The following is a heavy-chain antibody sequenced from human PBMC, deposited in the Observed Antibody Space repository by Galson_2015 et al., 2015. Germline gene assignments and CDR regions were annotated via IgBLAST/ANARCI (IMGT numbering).Heavy chain of an antibody. J-gene: IGHJ4*02. CDR2: ISYDGSNK. CDR3: ARGRGWETLRKSPFDY. D-gene: IGHD1-26*01. Sequence: SLRLSCAASGFTFSSYGMHWVRQAPGEGLEWVAVISYDGSNKYYADSVKGRFTISRDNSKNTLYLQMNSLRAEDTAVYYCARGRGWETLRKSPFDYWGQGTLVTVSS. V-gene: IGHV3-30*03. CDR1: GFTFSSYG.